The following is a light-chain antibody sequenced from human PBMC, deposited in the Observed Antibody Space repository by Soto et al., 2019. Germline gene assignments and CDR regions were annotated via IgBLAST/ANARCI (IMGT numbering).Light chain of an antibody. V-gene: IGLV1-51*01. CDR2: DNN. CDR3: GTWDSSLSAVV. CDR1: SSNIGNNY. Sequence: QSVLTQPPSVSAAPGQKVTISCSGSSSNIGNNYVSWYQQLPGTAPKLIIYDNNKRPSGTPDRFSGSKSDTSATLGITGLQTGDDADYYCGTWDSSLSAVVFGGGT. J-gene: IGLJ2*01.